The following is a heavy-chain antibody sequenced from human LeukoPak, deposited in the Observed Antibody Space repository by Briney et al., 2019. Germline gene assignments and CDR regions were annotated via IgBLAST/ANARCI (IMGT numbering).Heavy chain of an antibody. Sequence: SETLSPTCTVSGGSISSYYWSWIRQPPGKGLEWIGYISYIGNTNYNPSLKSRATISVDTSKNQFSLELSSVTAADTAVYYCAGDAVGMGASYYFDYWGQGTLVTVSS. CDR1: GGSISSYY. D-gene: IGHD1-26*01. CDR3: AGDAVGMGASYYFDY. CDR2: ISYIGNT. J-gene: IGHJ4*02. V-gene: IGHV4-59*01.